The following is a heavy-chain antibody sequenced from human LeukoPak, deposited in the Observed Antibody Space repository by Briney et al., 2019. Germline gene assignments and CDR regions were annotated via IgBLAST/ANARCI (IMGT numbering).Heavy chain of an antibody. Sequence: GASVKVSCKASGYTFINNWMHWVRQAPGQGLEWIGLINPTGTGTLYAQKFQGRVTMTRDMSTSTDYIELSSLRSEDTAVYYCARDNSVGDIAWWFDPWGQGTLVTVSS. CDR3: ARDNSVGDIAWWFDP. CDR1: GYTFINNW. J-gene: IGHJ5*02. CDR2: INPTGTGT. V-gene: IGHV1-46*01. D-gene: IGHD3-10*01.